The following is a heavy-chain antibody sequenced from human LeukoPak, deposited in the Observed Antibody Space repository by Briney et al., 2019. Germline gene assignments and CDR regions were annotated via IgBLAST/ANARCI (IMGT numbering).Heavy chain of an antibody. V-gene: IGHV3-23*01. CDR1: GFTFSRYV. CDR3: ASAGYTSSSGRAFDI. Sequence: GGSLRLSCAASGFTFSRYVMSWVRQAPGKGPEWVSAISESGSRTYHGDSVKGRFTISRDNSKNTLYLRMNSLRAEDTAVYYCASAGYTSSSGRAFDIWGQGTMVTVSS. CDR2: ISESGSRT. D-gene: IGHD6-13*01. J-gene: IGHJ3*02.